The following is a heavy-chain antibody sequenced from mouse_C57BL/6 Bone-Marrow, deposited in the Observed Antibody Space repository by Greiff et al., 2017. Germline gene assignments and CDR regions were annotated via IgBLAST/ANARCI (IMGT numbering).Heavy chain of an antibody. D-gene: IGHD1-1*01. J-gene: IGHJ2*01. CDR2: ISYDGSN. CDR3: ARGGITTVVAKFGY. V-gene: IGHV3-6*01. CDR1: GYSITSGYY. Sequence: ESGPGLVNPSQSLSLTCSVTGYSITSGYYWNWIRQFPGNKLEWMGYISYDGSNNYNPSLKNRISITRDTSKNQFFLKLNSVTTEDTATYYCARGGITTVVAKFGYWGQGTTLTVSS.